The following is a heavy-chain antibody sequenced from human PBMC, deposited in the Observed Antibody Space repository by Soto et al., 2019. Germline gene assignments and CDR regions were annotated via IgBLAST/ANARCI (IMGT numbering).Heavy chain of an antibody. V-gene: IGHV4-34*01. Sequence: SETLSLTCTVSGGSISSYYWSWIRQPPGKGLEWIGEINHSGSTNYNPSLKSRVTISVDTSKNQFSLKLSSVTAADTAVYYCARAVQGLTIFGVVAFDPWGQGTLVTVSS. J-gene: IGHJ5*02. D-gene: IGHD3-3*01. CDR3: ARAVQGLTIFGVVAFDP. CDR2: INHSGST. CDR1: GGSISSYY.